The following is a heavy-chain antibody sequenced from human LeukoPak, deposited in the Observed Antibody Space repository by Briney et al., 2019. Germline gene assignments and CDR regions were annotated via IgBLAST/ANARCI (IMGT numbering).Heavy chain of an antibody. D-gene: IGHD4-17*01. J-gene: IGHJ1*01. CDR3: AIATVNTRSIDLLQH. CDR1: GYTFTSYD. Sequence: GASVKLSCKASGYTFTSYDINWVRQATGQGLEWMGWINPNSGNTGYAQKFQGRVTMTRNTSISTAYMELSSLRAEDTSVYYCAIATVNTRSIDLLQHWGHSTLVTVSS. CDR2: INPNSGNT. V-gene: IGHV1-8*01.